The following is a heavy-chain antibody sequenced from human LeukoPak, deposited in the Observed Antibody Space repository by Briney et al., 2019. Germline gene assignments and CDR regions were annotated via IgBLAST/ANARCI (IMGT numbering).Heavy chain of an antibody. CDR1: GGTFSSYA. Sequence: SVKVSCKASGGTFSSYAISWVRHAPGQGLEWMGGIIPIFGTANYAQKFQGRVTITADESTSTAYMELSSLRSEDTAVYYCARDDGPKEQWLVRTPNYYYGMDVWGKGTTVTVSS. J-gene: IGHJ6*04. V-gene: IGHV1-69*01. D-gene: IGHD6-19*01. CDR2: IIPIFGTA. CDR3: ARDDGPKEQWLVRTPNYYYGMDV.